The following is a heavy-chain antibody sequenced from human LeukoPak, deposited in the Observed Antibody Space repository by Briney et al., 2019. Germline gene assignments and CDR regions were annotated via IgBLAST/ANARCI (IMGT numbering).Heavy chain of an antibody. J-gene: IGHJ5*02. V-gene: IGHV4-59*07. CDR2: IYYSGST. CDR3: ARARDGHINNWFDP. Sequence: PSDTLTLTCTVSGGSINSYYWSWIRQPPGKGLEWIGYIYYSGSTEYNPSLKSRVTISVDTSKNQFSLKMSSVTAADTAVYYCARARDGHINNWFDPWGQGTLVTVSS. CDR1: GGSINSYY. D-gene: IGHD5-24*01.